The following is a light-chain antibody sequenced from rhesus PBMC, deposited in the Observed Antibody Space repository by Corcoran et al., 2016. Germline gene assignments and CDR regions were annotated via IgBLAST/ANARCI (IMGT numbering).Light chain of an antibody. CDR3: LQYYSDPFN. CDR2: KVS. CDR1: QGISTY. V-gene: IGKV1-43*02. J-gene: IGKJ2*01. Sequence: DIQMTQSPSSLSASVGDRVTITCRASQGISTYLNWYQQKPGKAPKRLIYKVSSLEGGVPSRFSGSGSGTDFTLTISSLQPEDFAIYDCLQYYSDPFNFGQGTKVEI.